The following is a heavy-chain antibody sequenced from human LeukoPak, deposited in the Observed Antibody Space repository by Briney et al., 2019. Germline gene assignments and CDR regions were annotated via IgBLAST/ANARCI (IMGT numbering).Heavy chain of an antibody. J-gene: IGHJ4*02. CDR2: INWNGGST. CDR3: ARGYCSSTSCYFDY. Sequence: GGSLRLSCAASGFTFDDYGMSWVRQAPGKGLEWVSGINWNGGSTGYADSVKGRFTISRDNAKNSLYLQIDSLGPEGTALYYCARGYCSSTSCYFDYWGQGTLVTVSS. V-gene: IGHV3-20*04. D-gene: IGHD2-2*01. CDR1: GFTFDDYG.